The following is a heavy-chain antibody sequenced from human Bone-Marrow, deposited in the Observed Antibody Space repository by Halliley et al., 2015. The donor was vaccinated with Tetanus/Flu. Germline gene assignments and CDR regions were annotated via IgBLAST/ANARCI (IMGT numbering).Heavy chain of an antibody. CDR3: VKDLEGYGDRPFDN. CDR2: INSIGGSR. D-gene: IGHD4-17*01. Sequence: VSSINSIGGSRYYGDAVKGRFPISRDNAQDTLYLQMSSLGAEDAGFYYCVKDLEGYGDRPFDNWGQGTLVTVSS. V-gene: IGHV3-64D*06. J-gene: IGHJ4*02.